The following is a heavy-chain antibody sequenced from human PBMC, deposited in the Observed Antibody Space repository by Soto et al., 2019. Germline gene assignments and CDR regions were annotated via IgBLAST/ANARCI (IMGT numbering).Heavy chain of an antibody. CDR1: GGTFSSYA. D-gene: IGHD4-17*01. CDR2: IIPIFGTA. J-gene: IGHJ4*02. CDR3: AILASYGYFDY. V-gene: IGHV1-69*13. Sequence: GASVKVSCKXSGGTFSSYAISWVRQAPGQGLEWMGGIIPIFGTANYAQKFQGRVTITADESTSTAYMELSSLRSEDTAVYYCAILASYGYFDYWGQGTLVTVSS.